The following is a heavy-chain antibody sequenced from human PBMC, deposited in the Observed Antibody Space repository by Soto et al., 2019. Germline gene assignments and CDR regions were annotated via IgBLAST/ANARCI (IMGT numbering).Heavy chain of an antibody. J-gene: IGHJ6*02. Sequence: EGHLLESGGGLVQPGGSLRLSCAASGFPFISYAMNWVRQAPGKGLEWVAAISGSGGSSYYADSVKGRFTISRDNSKKPVHLQMTSLRAEDTAVYYCAKDPYSGSYDTYDYYGRDVWGQGTTVTVSS. D-gene: IGHD1-26*01. V-gene: IGHV3-23*01. CDR3: AKDPYSGSYDTYDYYGRDV. CDR2: ISGSGGSS. CDR1: GFPFISYA.